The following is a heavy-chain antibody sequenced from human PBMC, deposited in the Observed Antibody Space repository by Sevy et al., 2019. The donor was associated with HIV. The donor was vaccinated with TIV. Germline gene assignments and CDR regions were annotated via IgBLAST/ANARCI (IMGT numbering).Heavy chain of an antibody. CDR3: FVVITDAKDYFNY. Sequence: SETLSLTCSVSGASGRGGNQYWTWIRQPPGKGLEWIGYIHNTGSTNYNPSLKSRLTISSDTSGTQFSLRLSSVTAADTATYYCFVVITDAKDYFNYRGRGTLVTVSS. J-gene: IGHJ4*02. D-gene: IGHD3-22*01. CDR1: GASGRGGNQY. CDR2: IHNTGST. V-gene: IGHV4-61*01.